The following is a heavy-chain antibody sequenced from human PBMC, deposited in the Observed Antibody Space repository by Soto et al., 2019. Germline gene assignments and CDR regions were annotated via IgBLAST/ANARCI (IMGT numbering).Heavy chain of an antibody. CDR2: IWYDGSNK. CDR3: ARDTAAAGIPYYYYYGMDV. Sequence: GGSLRLSCAASGFTFSSYGMQWVRQAPGKGLEWVAVIWYDGSNKYYADSVKGRFTISRDNSKNTLYLQMNSLRAEDTAVYYCARDTAAAGIPYYYYYGMDVWGQGTTVTVSS. CDR1: GFTFSSYG. D-gene: IGHD6-13*01. J-gene: IGHJ6*02. V-gene: IGHV3-33*01.